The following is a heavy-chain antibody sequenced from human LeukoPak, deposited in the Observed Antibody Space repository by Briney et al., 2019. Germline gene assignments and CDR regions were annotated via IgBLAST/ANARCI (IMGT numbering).Heavy chain of an antibody. CDR1: GGSFSGYY. J-gene: IGHJ4*02. CDR2: INHSGST. D-gene: IGHD6-13*01. CDR3: ARGLAADTKY. Sequence: PSETLSLTCAVYGGSFSGYYWSWIRQPPGKGLEWIGEINHSGSTNYNPSLKSRVTISVDTSKNQFSLKLSSVTAADTAVYYCARGLAADTKYWGQGTLVTVSS. V-gene: IGHV4-34*01.